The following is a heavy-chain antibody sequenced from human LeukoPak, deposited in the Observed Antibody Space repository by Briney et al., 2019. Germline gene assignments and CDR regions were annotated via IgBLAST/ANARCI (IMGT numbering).Heavy chain of an antibody. Sequence: GGSLRLSCAASGFSFSNAWMSWVRQAPGKGLEWVGRIKSKTDGGTTEYAAPVKGRLNISRDDSKNTLYLQMNSLKTEDTAVYYCATDSSSSSYYWGQGTLVTVSS. CDR3: ATDSSSSSYY. J-gene: IGHJ4*02. CDR2: IKSKTDGGTT. CDR1: GFSFSNAW. D-gene: IGHD6-6*01. V-gene: IGHV3-15*01.